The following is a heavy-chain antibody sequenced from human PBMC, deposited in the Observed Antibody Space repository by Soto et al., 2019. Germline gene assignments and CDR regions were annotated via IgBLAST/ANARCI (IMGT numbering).Heavy chain of an antibody. V-gene: IGHV6-1*01. CDR1: GDSVSSNSAA. CDR3: ARERGVLSEAFDI. J-gene: IGHJ3*02. D-gene: IGHD3-10*01. Sequence: QVPLQQSGPGLVKPSQTLSLTCAISGDSVSSNSAAWNWLRQSPSRGLEWLGRTYYRSKWYNDYAPSVKSQITINPDTSRNQFSLLLNSVTPEDTAVYYCARERGVLSEAFDILGQGTVVTVSS. CDR2: TYYRSKWYN.